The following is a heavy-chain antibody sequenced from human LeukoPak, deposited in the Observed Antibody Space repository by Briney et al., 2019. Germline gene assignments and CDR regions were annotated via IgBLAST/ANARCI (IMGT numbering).Heavy chain of an antibody. J-gene: IGHJ3*02. CDR1: GGSISSSSYY. D-gene: IGHD1-26*01. CDR2: IYYSGST. CDR3: AREIVVGATRDAFDI. Sequence: SETLSLTCTVSGGSISSSSYYWGWIRQPPGKGLEWIGHIYYSGSTSYNPSLKSRVTISVDTSKNQFSLKLSSVTAADTAVYYCAREIVVGATRDAFDIWGQGTMVTVSS. V-gene: IGHV4-39*02.